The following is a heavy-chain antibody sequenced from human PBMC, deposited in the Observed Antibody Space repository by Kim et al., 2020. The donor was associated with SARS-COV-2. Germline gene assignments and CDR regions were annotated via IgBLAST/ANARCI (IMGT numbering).Heavy chain of an antibody. J-gene: IGHJ6*02. Sequence: GGSLRLSCAASGFTFSSYGMHWVRQAPGKGLEWVAVIWYDGSNKYYADSVKGRFTISRDNSKNTLYLQMNSLRAEDTAVYYCAKDHYGSGRYFFYGMVVWGQGTTVTVSS. CDR2: IWYDGSNK. V-gene: IGHV3-33*06. D-gene: IGHD3-10*01. CDR3: AKDHYGSGRYFFYGMVV. CDR1: GFTFSSYG.